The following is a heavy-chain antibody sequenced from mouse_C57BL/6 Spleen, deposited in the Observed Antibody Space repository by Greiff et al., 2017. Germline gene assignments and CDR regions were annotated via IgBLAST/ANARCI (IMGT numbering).Heavy chain of an antibody. V-gene: IGHV3-6*01. J-gene: IGHJ3*01. CDR1: GYSITSGYY. D-gene: IGHD1-1*01. Sequence: ESGPGLVKPSQSLSLTCSVTGYSITSGYYWNWIRQFPGNKLEWMGYISYDGSNNSNPSLKNRISITRDTSKHQFFLKLNSVTTEDTATYYCARDYYGSSLFAYWGQGTLVTVSA. CDR2: ISYDGSN. CDR3: ARDYYGSSLFAY.